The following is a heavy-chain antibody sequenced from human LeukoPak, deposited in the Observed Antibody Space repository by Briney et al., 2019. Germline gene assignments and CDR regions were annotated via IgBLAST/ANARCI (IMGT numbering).Heavy chain of an antibody. D-gene: IGHD5-18*01. CDR1: GGTFSSYA. CDR2: IIPILGIA. Sequence: SVKVSCKASGGTFSSYAISWVRQAPGQGLEWMGWIIPILGIANYAQKFQGRVTITADKSTSTAYMELSSLRSEDTAVYYCARRAPYSYEWSTLDYWGQGTLVTVSS. J-gene: IGHJ4*02. V-gene: IGHV1-69*10. CDR3: ARRAPYSYEWSTLDY.